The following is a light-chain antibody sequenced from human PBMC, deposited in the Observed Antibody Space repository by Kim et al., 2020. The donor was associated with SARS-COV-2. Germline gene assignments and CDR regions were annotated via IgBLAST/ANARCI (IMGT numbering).Light chain of an antibody. J-gene: IGKJ1*01. V-gene: IGKV1-5*01. CDR2: DGS. CDR1: QSIGSW. Sequence: DVQMTQSPATLSAPVGDRVTITCRASQSIGSWVAWYQQKPGQAPKLLIYDGSTLQSGVPSRFSGSGSGTEFSLTIRSLQPDDFASYNCQQYTTFPLTFGQGTKVDIK. CDR3: QQYTTFPLT.